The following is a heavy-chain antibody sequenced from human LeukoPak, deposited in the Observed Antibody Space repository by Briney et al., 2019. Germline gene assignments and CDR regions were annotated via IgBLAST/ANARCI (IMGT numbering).Heavy chain of an antibody. J-gene: IGHJ6*02. CDR1: GFTFSNAW. Sequence: GGSLRLSCAASGFTFSNAWMSWVRQAPGKGLEWVSGIYWSSSGTGYADSVKGRFTVSRDSAKSSLYLQMNSLRPEDTALYYCVKDMNPGGADVWGQGTTVTVSS. V-gene: IGHV3-20*04. D-gene: IGHD3-10*01. CDR2: IYWSSSGT. CDR3: VKDMNPGGADV.